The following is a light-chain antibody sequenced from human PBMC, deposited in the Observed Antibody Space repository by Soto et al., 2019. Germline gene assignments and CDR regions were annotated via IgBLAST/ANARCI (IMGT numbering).Light chain of an antibody. CDR2: DVS. CDR1: SSDVGRYSY. Sequence: QSALTQPRSVSGSPGQSVSISCTGTSSDVGRYSYVSWYQQHPGKAPKLMIYDVSERPSGAPDRFSGSKSGNTASLTISGLQAEDEADYYCCSYAGTYTGVFGTGTKATVL. J-gene: IGLJ1*01. CDR3: CSYAGTYTGV. V-gene: IGLV2-11*01.